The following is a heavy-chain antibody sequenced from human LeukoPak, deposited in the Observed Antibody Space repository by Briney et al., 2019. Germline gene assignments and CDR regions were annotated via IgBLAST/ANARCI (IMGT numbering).Heavy chain of an antibody. J-gene: IGHJ4*02. CDR3: ARERVDFWSGYVQDY. Sequence: GGSLRLSCAASGFTFSSYAMSWVRQAPGKGLEWVSAISGSGGSTYYADSAKGRFTISRDNSKNTLYLQMNSLRAEDTAVYYCARERVDFWSGYVQDYWGQGTLVTVSS. D-gene: IGHD3-3*01. V-gene: IGHV3-23*01. CDR2: ISGSGGST. CDR1: GFTFSSYA.